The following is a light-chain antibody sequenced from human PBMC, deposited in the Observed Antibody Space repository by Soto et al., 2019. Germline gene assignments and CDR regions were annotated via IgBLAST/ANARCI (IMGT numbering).Light chain of an antibody. Sequence: ERVMTQSPATLSASPGERVTLSCRASQSVASSVAWYQQKPGQAPRLILYGASTRATGFPARFSGSGSGTEFTLTISSLQSEDFAAYLCQQYHYWPITFGQGTRLEIK. CDR1: QSVASS. CDR3: QQYHYWPIT. J-gene: IGKJ5*01. V-gene: IGKV3-15*01. CDR2: GAS.